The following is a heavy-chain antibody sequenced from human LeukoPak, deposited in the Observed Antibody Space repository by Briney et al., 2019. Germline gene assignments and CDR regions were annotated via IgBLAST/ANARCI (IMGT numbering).Heavy chain of an antibody. CDR1: GFTFSSYA. Sequence: GGSLRLSCAASGFTFSSYAMHWVRQAPGKGLEWVAVISYDGSNKYYADSVKGRFTISRDNSKNTLYLQMNSLRAEDTAVYYCARRRQDLAVADYWGQGTLVTVSP. V-gene: IGHV3-30*04. CDR3: ARRRQDLAVADY. J-gene: IGHJ4*02. D-gene: IGHD6-19*01. CDR2: ISYDGSNK.